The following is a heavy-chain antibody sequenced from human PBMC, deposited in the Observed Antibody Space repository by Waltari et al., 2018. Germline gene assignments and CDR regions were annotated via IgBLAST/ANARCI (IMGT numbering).Heavy chain of an antibody. V-gene: IGHV4-34*01. J-gene: IGHJ4*02. Sequence: QVQLQQWGAGLLKPSETLSLTCAVYGGSFSGYYWSWIRQPPGKGLEWIGEIKHSGSTNYNPSLKRRVTIAVDTSKNQFSLKLSAVTAADTAVYYCARPLRYSSGWYFGYWGQGTLVTVSS. CDR3: ARPLRYSSGWYFGY. CDR2: IKHSGST. D-gene: IGHD6-19*01. CDR1: GGSFSGYY.